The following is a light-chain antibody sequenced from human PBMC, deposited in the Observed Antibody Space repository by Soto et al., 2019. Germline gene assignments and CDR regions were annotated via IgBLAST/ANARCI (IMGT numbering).Light chain of an antibody. Sequence: VVLTQSPATLSLSPGERATLSCRTSLSVSVYLDWYQQKPGQAPRLLISDASNRATGIPARFSGSGSGTDFTLTISSLEPEDFAAYYCQQRQYWPPITFGQGTRLEIK. V-gene: IGKV3-11*01. CDR2: DAS. J-gene: IGKJ5*01. CDR1: LSVSVY. CDR3: QQRQYWPPIT.